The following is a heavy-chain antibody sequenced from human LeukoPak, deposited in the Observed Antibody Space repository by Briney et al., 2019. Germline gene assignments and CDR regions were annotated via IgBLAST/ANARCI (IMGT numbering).Heavy chain of an antibody. CDR2: INWNSGNI. D-gene: IGHD6-6*01. Sequence: GGSLRLSCAASGCTFDDYAMHWVRQAPGKGLEWVSGINWNSGNICYADSVKGRFTISRDNAKKSLYLQMNSLRAEDTALYYCAKDVDSNSHQGGNFDYWGQGTLVSVSS. V-gene: IGHV3-9*01. CDR1: GCTFDDYA. CDR3: AKDVDSNSHQGGNFDY. J-gene: IGHJ4*02.